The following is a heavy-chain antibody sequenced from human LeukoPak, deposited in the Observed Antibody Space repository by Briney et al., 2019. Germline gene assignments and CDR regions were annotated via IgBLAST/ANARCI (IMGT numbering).Heavy chain of an antibody. CDR1: GSTFSSYG. Sequence: GGSLRLSWAASGSTFSSYGMHWVRQAPGKGLEWVSAIIGSGGRTNYADSVKGRFTIARDNSKNTLYLQMNSLRAEDTAVYYCAKEHDYGDVYWYFDLWGRGNLVTVSS. D-gene: IGHD4-17*01. CDR3: AKEHDYGDVYWYFDL. J-gene: IGHJ2*01. V-gene: IGHV3-23*01. CDR2: IIGSGGRT.